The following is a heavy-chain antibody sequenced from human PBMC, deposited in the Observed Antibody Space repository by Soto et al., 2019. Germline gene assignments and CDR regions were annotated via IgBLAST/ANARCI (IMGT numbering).Heavy chain of an antibody. V-gene: IGHV3-64*01. Sequence: EVQLVECGGGLVQPGGSLRLSCAASGFTFSSYAMHWVRQAPGKGLEYVSGISSNGGSTHYANSVKGRFTISRDNSKNTLYLQMGSLRAEDMAVYYCARQWLDSYYFDYWGQGTLVTVSS. CDR3: ARQWLDSYYFDY. J-gene: IGHJ4*02. D-gene: IGHD6-19*01. CDR1: GFTFSSYA. CDR2: ISSNGGST.